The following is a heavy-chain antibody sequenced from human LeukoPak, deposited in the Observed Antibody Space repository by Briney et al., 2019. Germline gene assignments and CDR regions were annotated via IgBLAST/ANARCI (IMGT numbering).Heavy chain of an antibody. V-gene: IGHV3-21*01. Sequence: GGSPRLSCAASGFTFSSYSMNWVRQAPGKGLEWVSSISSSSSYIYYADSVKGRFTISRDNAKNSLYLQMNSLRAEDTAVYYCARALYSSGWYPDYWGQGTLVTVSS. J-gene: IGHJ4*02. D-gene: IGHD6-19*01. CDR2: ISSSSSYI. CDR1: GFTFSSYS. CDR3: ARALYSSGWYPDY.